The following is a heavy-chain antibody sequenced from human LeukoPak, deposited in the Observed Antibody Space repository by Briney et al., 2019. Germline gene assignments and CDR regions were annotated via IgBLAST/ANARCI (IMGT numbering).Heavy chain of an antibody. V-gene: IGHV3-30*02. J-gene: IGHJ4*02. Sequence: GGSLRLSCVASGLTFSTCGMHWVRQAPGKGLEWLTHIRYDESATYYADSVKGRFTISRDNSKNALYLQMNSLRAEDTAVYYCAKGSKAHPLRGSYLDYWGQGTLVTVSS. D-gene: IGHD1-26*01. CDR3: AKGSKAHPLRGSYLDY. CDR1: GLTFSTCG. CDR2: IRYDESAT.